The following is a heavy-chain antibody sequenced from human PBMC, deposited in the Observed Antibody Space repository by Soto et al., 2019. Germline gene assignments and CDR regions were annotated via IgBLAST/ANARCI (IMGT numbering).Heavy chain of an antibody. Sequence: ASVKVSCKTSGYTFTSYGISWVRQAPGQGLEWMGWISAYNGNTNYAQSLQGRVTMTTDTSTTTAYMELRSLKSDDTAVYYCARVSPSSRAAEPWGQGTLVTVSS. CDR3: ARVSPSSRAAEP. CDR2: ISAYNGNT. CDR1: GYTFTSYG. D-gene: IGHD6-13*01. V-gene: IGHV1-18*01. J-gene: IGHJ4*02.